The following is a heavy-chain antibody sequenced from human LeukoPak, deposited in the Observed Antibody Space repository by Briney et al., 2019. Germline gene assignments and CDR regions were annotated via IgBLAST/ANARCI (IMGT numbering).Heavy chain of an antibody. J-gene: IGHJ3*02. CDR1: GGSISSYY. D-gene: IGHD3-10*01. V-gene: IGHV4-59*08. CDR3: ARYGSYYRDAFDI. CDR2: IYYSGST. Sequence: SETLSLTCTVSGGSISSYYWSWLRQPPGKGLEWIGYIYYSGSTNYNPSLKSRVTISVDTSKNQFSLKLSSVTAADTAVYYCARYGSYYRDAFDIWGQGTMVTVSS.